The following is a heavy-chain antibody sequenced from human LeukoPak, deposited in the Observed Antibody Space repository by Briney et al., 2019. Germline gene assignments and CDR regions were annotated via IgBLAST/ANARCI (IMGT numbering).Heavy chain of an antibody. Sequence: GGSLRLSCAASGFTFSNAWMSWVRQAPGKGLEWVSAISGSGGSTYYADSVKGRFTISRDNSKNTLYLQMNSLRAEDTAVYYCAKCPMYYYDSSGYYYRYWGQGTLVTVSS. J-gene: IGHJ4*02. CDR3: AKCPMYYYDSSGYYYRY. D-gene: IGHD3-22*01. CDR2: ISGSGGST. CDR1: GFTFSNAW. V-gene: IGHV3-23*01.